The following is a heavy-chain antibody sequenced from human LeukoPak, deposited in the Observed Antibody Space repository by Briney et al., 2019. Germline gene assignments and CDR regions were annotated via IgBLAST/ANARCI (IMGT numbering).Heavy chain of an antibody. CDR2: IKTKTVGGTT. Sequence: GGSLRLSCEASGFTFSKVWMNWVREAPGKGLEWIGRIKTKTVGGTTEYAAPVKGRFTISRDDSKNTVYLQMNSLKTEDTALYYCVTRVKSTGDYWGQGTLVTVSS. CDR1: GFTFSKVW. V-gene: IGHV3-15*01. J-gene: IGHJ4*02. D-gene: IGHD1-1*01. CDR3: VTRVKSTGDY.